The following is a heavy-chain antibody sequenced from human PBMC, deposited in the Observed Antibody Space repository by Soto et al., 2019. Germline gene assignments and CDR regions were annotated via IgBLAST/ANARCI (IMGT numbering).Heavy chain of an antibody. D-gene: IGHD3-22*01. V-gene: IGHV3-33*01. CDR3: ARGATFYYDTSGTPRAKYYYGMDV. J-gene: IGHJ6*02. Sequence: GGSLRLSCTASGFTFLSYGMPWVRQPPGKGQEWLTLISYDGTNKGYADFVKGRFTISRDNSKNTVWLQMNSLRAEDTAVYYCARGATFYYDTSGTPRAKYYYGMDVWGQGTTVTVTS. CDR2: ISYDGTNK. CDR1: GFTFLSYG.